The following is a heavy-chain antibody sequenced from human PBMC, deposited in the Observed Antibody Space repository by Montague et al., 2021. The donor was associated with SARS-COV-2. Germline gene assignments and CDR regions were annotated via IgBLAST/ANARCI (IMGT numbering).Heavy chain of an antibody. V-gene: IGHV3-23*01. J-gene: IGHJ4*02. CDR3: AKDTGRRNYFDY. D-gene: IGHD4-11*01. CDR2: ISGSGGNT. CDR1: GFTFSSYA. Sequence: YLSLSCAASGFTFSSYAMSWVRQAPGKGLEWVSAISGSGGNTYYADSVKGRFTISRDNSKNTLYVQMNRLRAEDTAVYYCAKDTGRRNYFDYWGQGTLVTVSS.